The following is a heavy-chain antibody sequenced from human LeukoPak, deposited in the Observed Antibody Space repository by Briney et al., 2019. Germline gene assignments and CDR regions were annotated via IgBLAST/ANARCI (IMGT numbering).Heavy chain of an antibody. Sequence: GGSLRLSCGASGLTFNSYSMNWLRQAPGKGLEGVSSISSSSSYIYYADSVKGRFTISRDNAKNSLYMESDIEKAENTAVYYCARASGWEAFDYWGQGALVTVSS. CDR1: GLTFNSYS. V-gene: IGHV3-21*01. CDR2: ISSSSSYI. D-gene: IGHD3-22*01. CDR3: ARASGWEAFDY. J-gene: IGHJ4*02.